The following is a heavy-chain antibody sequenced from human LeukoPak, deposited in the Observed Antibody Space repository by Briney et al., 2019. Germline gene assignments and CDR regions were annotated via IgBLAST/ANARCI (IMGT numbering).Heavy chain of an antibody. CDR3: AIDLHLFRTRPDFDF. Sequence: ASVKVSCKASGYTFTSYGISWVRQAPGQGLEWMGGFDSEDADTIYAHKFQGRVTMTEDTSTDTAYMELSSLRSEDTAVYYCAIDLHLFRTRPDFDFWGQGTLVTVSS. V-gene: IGHV1-24*01. CDR2: FDSEDADT. CDR1: GYTFTSYG. J-gene: IGHJ4*02. D-gene: IGHD3-10*01.